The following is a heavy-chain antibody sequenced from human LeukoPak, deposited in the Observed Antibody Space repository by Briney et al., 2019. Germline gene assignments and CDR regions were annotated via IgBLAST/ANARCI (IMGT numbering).Heavy chain of an antibody. V-gene: IGHV1-8*01. Sequence: ASVKVSCKASGYTFTSYDTNWVRQATGQGLEWMGWMNPNSGNTGYAQKFQGRVTMTRDTSINTAYMELSSLTSDDTAVYYCARPGSSSFDYWGQGTLVTVSS. J-gene: IGHJ4*02. CDR1: GYTFTSYD. D-gene: IGHD6-6*01. CDR3: ARPGSSSFDY. CDR2: MNPNSGNT.